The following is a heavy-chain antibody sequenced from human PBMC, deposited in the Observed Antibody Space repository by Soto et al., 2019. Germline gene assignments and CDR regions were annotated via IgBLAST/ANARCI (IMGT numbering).Heavy chain of an antibody. V-gene: IGHV1-69*01. CDR2: IIPMYGIA. CDR3: ARGYRHGYFYGLDV. Sequence: QVQLVQAGAEVKKPGSSVKVSCKTYGGSFSDYAINWVRQAPGQGLEWMGGIIPMYGIANYAPKFQGRVTITADESTRTAYMEVSSLRSEDTALFYCARGYRHGYFYGLDVWGQGPTVTVSS. CDR1: GGSFSDYA. J-gene: IGHJ6*02. D-gene: IGHD5-18*01.